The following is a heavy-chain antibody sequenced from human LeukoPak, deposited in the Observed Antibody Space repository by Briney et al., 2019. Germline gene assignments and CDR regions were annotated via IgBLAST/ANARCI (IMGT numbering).Heavy chain of an antibody. CDR2: IRYDGSNK. CDR3: VAVPGAIDAFDI. J-gene: IGHJ3*02. V-gene: IGHV3-30*02. D-gene: IGHD2-2*01. Sequence: GGSLRLSCAASGFTFSSYGMHWVRQAPGKGLEWVAFIRYDGSNKYYADSVKGRFTISRDNSKNTLYLQMNSLRAEDTAVYYCVAVPGAIDAFDIWGQGTMVTVSS. CDR1: GFTFSSYG.